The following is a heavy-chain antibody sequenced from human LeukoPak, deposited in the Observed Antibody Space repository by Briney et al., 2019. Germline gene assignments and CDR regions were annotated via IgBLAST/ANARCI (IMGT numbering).Heavy chain of an antibody. J-gene: IGHJ4*02. V-gene: IGHV4-31*03. CDR1: GGSISSGGYS. Sequence: SETLSLTCTVSGGSISSGGYSWSWIRQHPGKGLEWIGYIYYIGSTYYNPSLKSRVTISVDTSKNQFSLKLSSVTAADTAVYYCARASPPYCSGGSCYPQNDYWGQGTLVTVSS. D-gene: IGHD2-15*01. CDR2: IYYIGST. CDR3: ARASPPYCSGGSCYPQNDY.